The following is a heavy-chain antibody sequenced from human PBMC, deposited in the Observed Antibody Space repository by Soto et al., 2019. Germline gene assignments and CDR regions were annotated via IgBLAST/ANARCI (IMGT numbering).Heavy chain of an antibody. J-gene: IGHJ4*02. CDR1: GFSLSTSGVG. CDR2: IYWDDDK. Sequence: QITLKESGPTLVKPTQTLTLTCTFSGFSLSTSGVGVGWIRQPPGKALEWLALIYWDDDKRYSPSLKSRLTITKDTSKTQVVLTMTNMDPVDTATYYCAHSALHMITFGGVGVTGYDYWGQGTLVTVSS. D-gene: IGHD3-16*01. V-gene: IGHV2-5*02. CDR3: AHSALHMITFGGVGVTGYDY.